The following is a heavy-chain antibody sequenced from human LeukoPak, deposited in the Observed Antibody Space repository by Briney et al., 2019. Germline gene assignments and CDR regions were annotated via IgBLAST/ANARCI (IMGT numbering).Heavy chain of an antibody. CDR2: ISNDGTST. Sequence: GGSLRLSCAVSGLTFSNYWMHWVRQAPGKGLVWGSRISNDGTSTSYADSVKGRFSISRANRRNILYLQMITLRTEDTAVYDCASDMYDFWSGYMGGYWGQGTLVTVSS. D-gene: IGHD3-3*01. V-gene: IGHV3-74*01. J-gene: IGHJ4*02. CDR1: GLTFSNYW. CDR3: ASDMYDFWSGYMGGY.